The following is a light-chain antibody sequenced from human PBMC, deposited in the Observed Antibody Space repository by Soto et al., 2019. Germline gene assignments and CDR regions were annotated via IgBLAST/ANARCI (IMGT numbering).Light chain of an antibody. CDR1: SSDVGANNY. CDR2: DVS. CDR3: SSYTDSSNYV. V-gene: IGLV2-14*01. J-gene: IGLJ1*01. Sequence: QSALTQPASVSGSPGQSITISCTGSSSDVGANNYVSWYQHHPGRAPKLMIYDVSERPSGISDRFSGSRSGNTASLTISGLQAEDEADYYCSSYTDSSNYVFGTGTKLTVL.